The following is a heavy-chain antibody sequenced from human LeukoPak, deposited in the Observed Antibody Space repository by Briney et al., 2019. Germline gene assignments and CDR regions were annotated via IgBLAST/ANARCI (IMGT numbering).Heavy chain of an antibody. CDR1: GLTFSDYY. Sequence: GGSLRLSCAASGLTFSDYYMSWIRQAPGKGLEWVSYISSSGSTIYYADSVKGRFTISRDNAKNSLYLQMNSLRAEDTAVYYCARSVPAAIQDGWFDPWGQGTLVTVSS. CDR2: ISSSGSTI. J-gene: IGHJ5*02. V-gene: IGHV3-11*01. D-gene: IGHD2-2*02. CDR3: ARSVPAAIQDGWFDP.